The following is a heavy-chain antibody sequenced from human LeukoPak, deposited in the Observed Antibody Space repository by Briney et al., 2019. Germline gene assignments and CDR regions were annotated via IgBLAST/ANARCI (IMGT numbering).Heavy chain of an antibody. CDR2: IIPIFGTA. J-gene: IGHJ4*02. CDR1: GGTFSSYA. CDR3: AREVLYRSGSFDY. Sequence: ASVKVSCKASGGTFSSYAISWVRQAPGQGLEWMGRIIPIFGTANYAQKFQGRLTIRTDESTSTAYMELSSLRSEDTAVYYCAREVLYRSGSFDYWGQGTLVTVSS. D-gene: IGHD6-19*01. V-gene: IGHV1-69*05.